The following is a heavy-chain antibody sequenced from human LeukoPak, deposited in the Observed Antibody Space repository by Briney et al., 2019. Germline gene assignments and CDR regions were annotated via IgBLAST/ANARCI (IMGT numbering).Heavy chain of an antibody. V-gene: IGHV1-69*06. J-gene: IGHJ3*02. CDR1: GGTFSNYA. CDR2: IIPIFGTT. Sequence: SVKVSCKASGGTFSNYAISWVRQAPGQGLEWMGGIIPIFGTTSSAQELQGRVTFTADKSTSTAYMELGSLRSEDTAVYYCASPPVGGAFDIWGQGTMVTVSS. CDR3: ASPPVGGAFDI. D-gene: IGHD3-16*01.